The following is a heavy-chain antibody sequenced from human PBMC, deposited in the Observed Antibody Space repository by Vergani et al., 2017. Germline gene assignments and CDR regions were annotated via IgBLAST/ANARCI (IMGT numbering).Heavy chain of an antibody. V-gene: IGHV4-31*03. CDR2: IYYSGST. Sequence: QVQLQESGPGLVKPSQTLSLTCTVSGGSISSGGYYWSWIRQHPGKGLEWIGYIYYSGSTYYNPSLKSRVTISVDTSKNQFSLKLSSVTAADTAVYYCAREYRNYYGSGSYYNPPGMDVWGQGTTVTVSS. CDR3: AREYRNYYGSGSYYNPPGMDV. J-gene: IGHJ6*02. CDR1: GGSISSGGYY. D-gene: IGHD3-10*01.